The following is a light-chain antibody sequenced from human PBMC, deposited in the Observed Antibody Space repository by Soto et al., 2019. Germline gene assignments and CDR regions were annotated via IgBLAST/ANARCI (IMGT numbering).Light chain of an antibody. CDR3: QQYYSTPLT. V-gene: IGKV4-1*01. CDR2: WAS. J-gene: IGKJ3*01. Sequence: DIVMTQSPDSLAVSLGERATINCKSSQSVLYSSNNKNYFAWYQQKPGQPPKLLIYWASTRESGVPDRFSGSGSGTDFTLTISSLQAEDVAVYSCQQYYSTPLTFGPGTKVDIK. CDR1: QSVLYSSNNKNY.